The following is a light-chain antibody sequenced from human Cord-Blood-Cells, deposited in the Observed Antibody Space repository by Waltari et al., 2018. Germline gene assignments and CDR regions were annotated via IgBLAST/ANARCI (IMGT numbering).Light chain of an antibody. Sequence: DIPMTPSPSSLSASVGDRVTTTCQASQDISNYLNWYQQKPGKAPKLLIYDASNLETGVPSRFSGSGSGTDFTFTISSLQPEDIATYYCQQYDNLPLTFGGGTKVEIK. V-gene: IGKV1-33*01. J-gene: IGKJ4*01. CDR2: DAS. CDR3: QQYDNLPLT. CDR1: QDISNY.